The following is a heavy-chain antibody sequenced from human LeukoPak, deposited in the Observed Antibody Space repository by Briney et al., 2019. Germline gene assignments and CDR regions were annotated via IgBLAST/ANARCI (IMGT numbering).Heavy chain of an antibody. CDR1: GFTFSAYA. J-gene: IGHJ4*02. Sequence: PGGSLRLSCAASGFTFSAYAMTWVRQAPGKGLEWVSAISGSGGSTYYADPLKGRFTISRDSSKNTLYLQMNSLRGEDTAVYYCAKDRGSARPSKYYFDHWGQGTLVTVSS. CDR3: AKDRGSARPSKYYFDH. V-gene: IGHV3-23*01. D-gene: IGHD2-15*01. CDR2: ISGSGGST.